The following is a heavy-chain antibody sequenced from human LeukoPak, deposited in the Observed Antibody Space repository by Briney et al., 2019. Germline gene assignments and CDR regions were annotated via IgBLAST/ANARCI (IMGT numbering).Heavy chain of an antibody. CDR3: ARDKRLVVPAAMTYYYGMDV. CDR2: IYYSGST. D-gene: IGHD2-2*01. V-gene: IGHV4-31*03. J-gene: IGHJ6*02. Sequence: SETLSLTCTISGGSISSGGYYWSWIRQHPGKGLEWIGYIYYSGSTYYNPSLKSRVTISVDTSKNQFSLKLSSVTAADTAVYYCARDKRLVVPAAMTYYYGMDVWGQGTTVTVSS. CDR1: GGSISSGGYY.